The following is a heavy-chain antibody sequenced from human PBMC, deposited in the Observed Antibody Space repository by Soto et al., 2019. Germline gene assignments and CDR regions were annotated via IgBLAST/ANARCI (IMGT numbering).Heavy chain of an antibody. CDR2: ISAYNGNT. J-gene: IGHJ4*02. CDR3: ARSTLAHKGEMATDFDY. CDR1: GYNFTSYG. Sequence: ASVTGACQASGYNFTSYGTSWVRYVPGRGLEWMGWISAYNGNTNYAQKLPGRVTMTTDTSTSTAYMELRSLRSDDTAVYYCARSTLAHKGEMATDFDYWGQGTLVTVTS. V-gene: IGHV1-18*01. D-gene: IGHD5-12*01.